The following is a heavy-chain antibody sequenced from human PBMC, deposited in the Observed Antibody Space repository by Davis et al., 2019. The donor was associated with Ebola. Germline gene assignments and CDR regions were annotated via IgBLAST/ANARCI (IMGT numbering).Heavy chain of an antibody. J-gene: IGHJ6*02. CDR3: EGSNYFYGMDV. V-gene: IGHV4-59*04. Sequence: GSLRLSCTVSGGSISTYYWSGSRQPPGKGLEWIGYIYYSGSTYYNPSLKSRVTISVDTSKNQFSLKLSSVTAADTAVYYCEGSNYFYGMDVWGQGTTVTVSS. CDR2: IYYSGST. CDR1: GGSISTYY.